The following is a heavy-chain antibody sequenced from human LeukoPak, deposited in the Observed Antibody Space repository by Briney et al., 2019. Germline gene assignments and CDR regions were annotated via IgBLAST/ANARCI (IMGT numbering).Heavy chain of an antibody. CDR3: ASHYYDYIWGSYRPFDY. CDR1: GYTFTGYY. D-gene: IGHD3-16*02. CDR2: INPNSGGT. Sequence: ASVKVSCKASGYTFTGYYMHWVRQAPGQGLEWMGRINPNSGGTNYAQKFQGRVTMTRDTSISTAYMELSRLRSDDTAVYYCASHYYDYIWGSYRPFDYWGQGTLVTVSS. J-gene: IGHJ4*02. V-gene: IGHV1-2*06.